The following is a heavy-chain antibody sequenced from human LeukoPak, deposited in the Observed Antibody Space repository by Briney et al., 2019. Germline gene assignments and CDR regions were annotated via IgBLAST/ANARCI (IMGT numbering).Heavy chain of an antibody. CDR3: ARANFLYCSSTTCLFDY. CDR1: GGSISSSNW. Sequence: PSETLSLTCAVSGGSISSSNWWSWVRQPPGKGLEWIGEIYHSGSTNYNPSLKSRVTISVDKSKNQFSLKLSSVTAADTAVYYCARANFLYCSSTTCLFDYWGQGTLVTVSS. D-gene: IGHD2-2*01. J-gene: IGHJ4*02. V-gene: IGHV4-4*02. CDR2: IYHSGST.